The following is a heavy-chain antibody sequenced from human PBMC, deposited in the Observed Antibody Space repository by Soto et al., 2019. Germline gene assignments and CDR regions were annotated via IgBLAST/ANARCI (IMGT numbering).Heavy chain of an antibody. CDR1: GDSVTISDYY. Sequence: QLQLQESGPGLVKPSETLSLTCTVSGDSVTISDYYWGWIRQPPGKGLEWIGSIHYSGSTYYNPSLKRRVTTSGDTSNKQFSLKLTSVTAADAAVYYCAAHDSGGYYAEYWGQGTLVTVSA. D-gene: IGHD3-22*01. CDR3: AAHDSGGYYAEY. CDR2: IHYSGST. V-gene: IGHV4-39*01. J-gene: IGHJ4*02.